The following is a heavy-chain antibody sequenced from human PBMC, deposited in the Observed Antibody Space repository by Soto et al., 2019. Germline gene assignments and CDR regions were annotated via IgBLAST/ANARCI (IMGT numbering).Heavy chain of an antibody. D-gene: IGHD3-10*01. CDR2: ISYDGSNK. Sequence: QVQLVESGGGVVQPGRSLRLSCAASGFTFSSYGMHWVRQAPGKGLEWVAVISYDGSNKYYADSVKGRFTISRDNSKNTRYLQMNSLRAEDTAVYYCAKDRFPDGGPGSYYNPFDYWGQGTLVTVSS. CDR1: GFTFSSYG. V-gene: IGHV3-30*18. J-gene: IGHJ4*02. CDR3: AKDRFPDGGPGSYYNPFDY.